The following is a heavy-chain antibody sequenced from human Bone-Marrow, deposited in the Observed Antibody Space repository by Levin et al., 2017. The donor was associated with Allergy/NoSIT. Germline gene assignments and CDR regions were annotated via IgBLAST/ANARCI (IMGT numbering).Heavy chain of an antibody. CDR3: AKGSRFQTFDS. CDR2: ISGSDGKM. V-gene: IGHV3-11*01. D-gene: IGHD2/OR15-2a*01. CDR1: GFIFSNFY. Sequence: GGSLRLSCAASGFIFSNFYMSWIRQAPGKGLEWISYISGSDGKMYYADSVKGRFSISRDNAENSLFLHMNSLRPEDTAFYYCAKGSRFQTFDSWGQGILVTVSS. J-gene: IGHJ4*02.